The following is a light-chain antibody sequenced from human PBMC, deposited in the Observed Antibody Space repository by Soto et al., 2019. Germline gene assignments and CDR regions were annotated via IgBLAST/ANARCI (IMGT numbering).Light chain of an antibody. J-gene: IGKJ1*01. CDR1: QSVSSSY. CDR2: GAS. Sequence: EVVMTQSPATLSVSPGERATLSCRASQSVSSSYLAWYQQKPGQAPRLLIYGASSRATGIPDRFSGSGSGTDFTLTINRLEPEDFAVYYCQQYGSSPWTFGQGTKV. CDR3: QQYGSSPWT. V-gene: IGKV3-20*01.